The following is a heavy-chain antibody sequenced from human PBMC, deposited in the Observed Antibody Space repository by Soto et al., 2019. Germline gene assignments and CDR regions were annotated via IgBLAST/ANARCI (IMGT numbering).Heavy chain of an antibody. CDR2: IFHSGST. V-gene: IGHV4-4*02. D-gene: IGHD1-26*01. Sequence: SETLSLTCAVSGGPIRSNNWWSWVRQPPGKGLEWIGEIFHSGSTNYNPSLKTRVTISVDKSKNQLSLKLSSVTAADTAVYYCARVFSGSYSDYWGQGTLVTVSS. CDR3: ARVFSGSYSDY. J-gene: IGHJ4*02. CDR1: GGPIRSNNW.